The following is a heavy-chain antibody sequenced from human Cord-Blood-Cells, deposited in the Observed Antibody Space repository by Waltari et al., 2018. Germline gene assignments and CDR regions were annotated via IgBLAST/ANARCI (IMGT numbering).Heavy chain of an antibody. D-gene: IGHD1-26*01. CDR1: GYTLTELS. CDR3: APGLGVVGATGLDY. CDR2: FGPEDGET. J-gene: IGHJ4*02. V-gene: IGHV1-24*01. Sequence: QVQLVQSGAEVKKPGASVKVSCKVSGYTLTELSMHWVRQAPGKGLEWRGGFGPEDGETIYARKFQGRVTMTEDTSTDTAYMELSSLRSEDTAVYYCAPGLGVVGATGLDYWGQGTLVTVSS.